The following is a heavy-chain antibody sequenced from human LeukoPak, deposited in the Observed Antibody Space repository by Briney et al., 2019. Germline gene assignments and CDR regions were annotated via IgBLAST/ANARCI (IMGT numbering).Heavy chain of an antibody. J-gene: IGHJ3*02. CDR1: GITFSSFW. V-gene: IGHV3-7*03. Sequence: SGGSLRLSCAVSGITFSSFWMSWVRQAPGKGLEWVANIKQDGSEKYYVDSVEGRFTISRDNAKNSLYLQMNSLRAEDTALYYCAKGSVLTAEGHDAFDIWGQGTMVTVSS. CDR3: AKGSVLTAEGHDAFDI. CDR2: IKQDGSEK. D-gene: IGHD3-16*01.